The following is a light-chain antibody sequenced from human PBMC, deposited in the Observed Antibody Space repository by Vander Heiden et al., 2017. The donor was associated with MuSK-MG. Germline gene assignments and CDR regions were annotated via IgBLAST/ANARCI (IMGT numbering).Light chain of an antibody. CDR2: GAS. J-gene: IGKJ1*01. V-gene: IGKV1-NL1*01. CDR1: QGISYS. CDR3: QQYFSTPPWT. Sequence: DIQMTQSPSSLSASVGDRVTITCRASQGISYSLAWYQQKPGKAPKRLLYGASTLESGVPSRFSGSGSGTDYTLTISSLQPEDFAIYYCQQYFSTPPWTFGHGTKVEIK.